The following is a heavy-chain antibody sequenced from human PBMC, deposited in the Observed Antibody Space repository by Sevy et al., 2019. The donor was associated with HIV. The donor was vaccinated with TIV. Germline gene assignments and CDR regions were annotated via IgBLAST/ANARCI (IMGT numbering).Heavy chain of an antibody. CDR3: AKNTAAVGTGGFDY. D-gene: IGHD6-13*01. J-gene: IGHJ4*02. CDR2: IQYDGRNT. CDR1: GFTFSYSG. Sequence: GGSLRLSCTTSGFTFSYSGMHWVRQAPGKGLEWVTFIQYDGRNTHYADSVKGRFTISRDNSMNMLYLQMNSLRGDDTAVYYCAKNTAAVGTGGFDYWGQGALVTVSS. V-gene: IGHV3-30*02.